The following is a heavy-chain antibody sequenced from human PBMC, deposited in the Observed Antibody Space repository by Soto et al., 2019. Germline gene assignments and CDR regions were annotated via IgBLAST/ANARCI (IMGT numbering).Heavy chain of an antibody. CDR2: IDPSDSYT. Sequence: GESLKISCQGSGYSFTSYWTSWVRQMPGKGLEWMGRIDPSDSYTNYSPSFQGHVTISADKSISTAYLQWSSLKASDTAMYYCARTPRMTTGAFDIWGQGTMVTVSS. D-gene: IGHD4-17*01. CDR1: GYSFTSYW. J-gene: IGHJ3*02. V-gene: IGHV5-10-1*01. CDR3: ARTPRMTTGAFDI.